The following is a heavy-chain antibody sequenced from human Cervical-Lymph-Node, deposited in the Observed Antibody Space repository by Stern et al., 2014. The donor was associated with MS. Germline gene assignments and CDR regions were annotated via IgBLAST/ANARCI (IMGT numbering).Heavy chain of an antibody. CDR3: TRVEMAPGDY. D-gene: IGHD5-24*01. V-gene: IGHV3-73*01. CDR2: IRSKANSYAT. Sequence: QLVQSGGGLVQPGGSLKLSCAASGFTFSGSAMHWVRQASGKGLEWVGRIRSKANSYATAYAASVKGRFTISRDDSKNTAYLQMNSLKTEDTAVYYCTRVEMAPGDYWGQGTLVTVSS. J-gene: IGHJ4*02. CDR1: GFTFSGSA.